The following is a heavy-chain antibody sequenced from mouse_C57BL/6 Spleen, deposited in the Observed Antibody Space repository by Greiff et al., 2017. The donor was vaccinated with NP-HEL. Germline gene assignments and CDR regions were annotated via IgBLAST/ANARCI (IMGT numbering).Heavy chain of an antibody. CDR2: ISYDGSN. CDR3: ARDSPVDY. CDR1: GYSITSGYY. J-gene: IGHJ4*01. V-gene: IGHV3-6*01. Sequence: VQLQESGPGLVKPSQSLSLTCSVTGYSITSGYYWNWIRQFPGNKLEWMGYISYDGSNNYNPSLKNRISITRDTSKNQFFLKLNSVTTEDTATYYCARDSPVDYWGQGTSVTVSS.